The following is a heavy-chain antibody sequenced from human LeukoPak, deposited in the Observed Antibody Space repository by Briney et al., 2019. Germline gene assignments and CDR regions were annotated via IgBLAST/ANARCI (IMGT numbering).Heavy chain of an antibody. CDR1: GYTFTSYD. J-gene: IGHJ6*02. CDR2: MNPNSGNT. Sequence: ASVKVSCKASGYTFTSYDINWVRRATGQGLEWMGWMNPNSGNTGYAQKFQGRVTMTRNTSISTAYMELSSLRSEDTAVYYCARGRRGEATVTTRYGMDVWGQGTTVTVSS. CDR3: ARGRRGEATVTTRYGMDV. D-gene: IGHD4-17*01. V-gene: IGHV1-8*01.